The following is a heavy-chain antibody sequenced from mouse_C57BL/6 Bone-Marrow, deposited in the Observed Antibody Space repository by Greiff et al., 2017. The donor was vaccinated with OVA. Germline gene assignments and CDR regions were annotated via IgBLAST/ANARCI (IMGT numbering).Heavy chain of an antibody. V-gene: IGHV7-1*01. CDR2: SRNKANDYTT. D-gene: IGHD1-1*01. CDR1: GFTFSDFY. CDR3: ARDATTSYAMDY. Sequence: EVKLVESGGGLVQSGRSLRLSCATSGFTFSDFYMEWVRQAPGKGLEWIAASRNKANDYTTEYSASVKGRFIVSRDTSQSILYLQMNALRAEDTAIYYCARDATTSYAMDYWGQGTSVTVSS. J-gene: IGHJ4*01.